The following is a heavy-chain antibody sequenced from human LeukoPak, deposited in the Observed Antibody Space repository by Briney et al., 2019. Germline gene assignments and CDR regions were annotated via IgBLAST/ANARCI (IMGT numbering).Heavy chain of an antibody. J-gene: IGHJ4*02. Sequence: GGSLRLSCAASGFTFSSYAMHWVRQASGKGLEWVAVISYDGSNKYYADSVKGRFTISRDNSKNTLCLQMNSLRAEDTAVYYCARQGIHLWFDFWGQGTLVTVSS. V-gene: IGHV3-30-3*01. CDR2: ISYDGSNK. CDR3: ARQGIHLWFDF. D-gene: IGHD5-18*01. CDR1: GFTFSSYA.